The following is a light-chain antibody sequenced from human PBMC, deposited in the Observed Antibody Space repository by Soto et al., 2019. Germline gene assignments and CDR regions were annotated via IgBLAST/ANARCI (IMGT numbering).Light chain of an antibody. CDR1: QSISSY. CDR2: AAS. J-gene: IGKJ1*01. V-gene: IGKV1-39*01. Sequence: DIQMTQSPSSLSASVGDRVTITCRASQSISSYLNWYQQKPGKAPKLLIYAASSLQSGVPSRFSGRGSGTDFTLTISSLQPEDFATYYCQQSYSLPWTFGQGTTVGIK. CDR3: QQSYSLPWT.